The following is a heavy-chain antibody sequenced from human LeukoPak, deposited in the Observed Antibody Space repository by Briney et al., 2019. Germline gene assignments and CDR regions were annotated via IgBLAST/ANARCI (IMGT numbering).Heavy chain of an antibody. J-gene: IGHJ4*02. CDR1: RFTFNTYA. Sequence: PGGSLRLSCAASRFTFNTYAVDWVRQAPGKGLEWVSAISGNGDITYYADSVKGRFTISRDNSKNTLYLQMNSLRAEDTAVYYCAKDIVIVGENDYWGQGTLVTVSS. CDR2: ISGNGDIT. V-gene: IGHV3-23*01. CDR3: AKDIVIVGENDY. D-gene: IGHD3-16*02.